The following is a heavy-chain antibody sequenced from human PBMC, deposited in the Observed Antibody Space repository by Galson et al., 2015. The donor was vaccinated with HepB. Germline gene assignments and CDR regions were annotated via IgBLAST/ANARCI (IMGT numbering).Heavy chain of an antibody. J-gene: IGHJ5*02. V-gene: IGHV2-5*02. Sequence: PALVKPTQTLTLTCTFSGFSLSTSGVGVGWIRQPPGKALEWLALIYWDDDKRYSPSLKSRLTITKDTSKNQVVLTMTNMDPVDTATYYCALTTESYYDSSGWFDPWGQGTLVTVSS. CDR1: GFSLSTSGVG. CDR2: IYWDDDK. D-gene: IGHD3-22*01. CDR3: ALTTESYYDSSGWFDP.